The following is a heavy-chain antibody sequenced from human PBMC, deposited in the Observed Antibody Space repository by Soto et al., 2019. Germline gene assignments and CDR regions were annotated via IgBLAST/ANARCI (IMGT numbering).Heavy chain of an antibody. CDR3: AKGSYTNYNWFDP. J-gene: IGHJ5*02. CDR2: MSGSGDNT. V-gene: IGHV3-23*01. D-gene: IGHD4-4*01. Sequence: EVQLLESGAGLVQPGGSLRLSCAASGFTFSSHAMSWVRQAPGKGLEWVSSMSGSGDNTYHADSVKGRFTVSRDNSKNTLYLQMNSLRVEDTAVYYCAKGSYTNYNWFDPWGQGTLVTVSS. CDR1: GFTFSSHA.